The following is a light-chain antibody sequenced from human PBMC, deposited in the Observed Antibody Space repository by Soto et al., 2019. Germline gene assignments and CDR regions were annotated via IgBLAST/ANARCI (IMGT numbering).Light chain of an antibody. Sequence: DIQLTQSPSFLSASVGDRVTITCRVSQGISSYLAWYQQKPGKAPKLLIYDASTLQSGVPSRFSGSGSGTEFTLTISSLQPEDFATYSCQQLDSYPITFGPGTRLEIK. CDR1: QGISSY. CDR2: DAS. V-gene: IGKV1-9*01. CDR3: QQLDSYPIT. J-gene: IGKJ5*01.